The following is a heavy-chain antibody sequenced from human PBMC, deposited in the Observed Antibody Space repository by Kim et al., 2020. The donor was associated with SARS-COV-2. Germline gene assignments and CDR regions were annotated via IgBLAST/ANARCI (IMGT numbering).Heavy chain of an antibody. CDR3: ARDQGIAAAGMAGYFDY. D-gene: IGHD6-13*01. Sequence: LKSRVTISVDTSKNQFSLKLSSVTAADTAVYYCARDQGIAAAGMAGYFDYWGQGTLVTVSS. V-gene: IGHV4-31*02. J-gene: IGHJ4*02.